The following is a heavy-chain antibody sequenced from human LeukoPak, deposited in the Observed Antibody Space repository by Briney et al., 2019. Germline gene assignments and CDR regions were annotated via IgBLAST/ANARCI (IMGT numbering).Heavy chain of an antibody. J-gene: IGHJ4*02. CDR1: GFPFSSYS. V-gene: IGHV3-7*01. D-gene: IGHD3-22*01. Sequence: GGSLRLPCAASGFPFSSYSMTWVRQAPGKGLEWVANIKPDGTTKFYVDSVKGRFTISRDNALNSLYLQMNSLRAEDTAVYYCARPHDSSGYYSPFDYWGQGTLVTVSS. CDR2: IKPDGTTK. CDR3: ARPHDSSGYYSPFDY.